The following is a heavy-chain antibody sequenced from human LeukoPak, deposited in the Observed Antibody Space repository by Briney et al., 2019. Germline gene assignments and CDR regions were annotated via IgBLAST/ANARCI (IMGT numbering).Heavy chain of an antibody. CDR1: GFTFSSYS. D-gene: IGHD2-15*01. CDR2: ISSSSSTI. Sequence: GGSLRLSCAASGFTFSSYSMNWVRQAPGKGLEGVSYISSSSSTIYYADSVKGRFTISRDNAKNSLYLQMNSLRDEDTAVYYCARPACSGSSCYPDYWGQGTLVTVSS. J-gene: IGHJ4*02. V-gene: IGHV3-48*02. CDR3: ARPACSGSSCYPDY.